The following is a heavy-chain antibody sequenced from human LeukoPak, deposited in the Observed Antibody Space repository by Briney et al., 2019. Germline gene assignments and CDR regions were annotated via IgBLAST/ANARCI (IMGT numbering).Heavy chain of an antibody. D-gene: IGHD6-19*01. CDR2: ISGSGGST. J-gene: IGHJ5*02. Sequence: GGSLRLSCAASGFTFGSYAMSCVRQAPGKGLEWVSAISGSGGSTYYADSVKGRFTISRDNSKNTLYLQMNSLRSEDTAVYYCARMTVSGRDNWFDPWGQGTLVTVSS. V-gene: IGHV3-23*01. CDR1: GFTFGSYA. CDR3: ARMTVSGRDNWFDP.